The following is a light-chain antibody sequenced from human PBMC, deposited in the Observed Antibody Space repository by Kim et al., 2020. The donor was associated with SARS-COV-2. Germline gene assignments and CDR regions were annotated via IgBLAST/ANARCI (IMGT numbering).Light chain of an antibody. V-gene: IGKV1-5*03. CDR3: QQYNSYSRT. Sequence: ASVGDRGTITCRASQSIDTWLAWYQQKLGKAPNLLTYKASTLERGVPSRFSGSGSGTEFTLTIACLQPDDFATYYCQQYNSYSRTFGQGTKVDIK. CDR1: QSIDTW. J-gene: IGKJ1*01. CDR2: KAS.